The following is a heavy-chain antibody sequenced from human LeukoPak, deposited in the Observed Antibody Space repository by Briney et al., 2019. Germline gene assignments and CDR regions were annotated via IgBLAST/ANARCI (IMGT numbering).Heavy chain of an antibody. CDR3: ARGDGLWFGELASYNWFDP. V-gene: IGHV4-61*01. J-gene: IGHJ5*02. Sequence: PSETLSLTCTVSGGSISSSSYYWNWIRQPPGKGLEWIGYVYYSGSTNYNPSLNSRVTISVDTSKNQFSLMLNSVTAADTAVYYCARGDGLWFGELASYNWFDPWGQGTLVTVSS. CDR2: VYYSGST. D-gene: IGHD3-10*01. CDR1: GGSISSSSYY.